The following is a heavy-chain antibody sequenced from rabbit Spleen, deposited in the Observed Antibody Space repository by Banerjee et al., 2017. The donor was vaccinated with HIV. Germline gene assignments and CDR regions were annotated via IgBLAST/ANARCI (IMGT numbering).Heavy chain of an antibody. CDR3: ARYPDYDSGGGDYNL. V-gene: IGHV1S45*01. D-gene: IGHD7-1*01. J-gene: IGHJ4*01. Sequence: QEQLVESGGGLVQPEGSLTLTCKASGFSFSSNCICWVRQAPGKGLEWIGCIYADSSGSTHYASWAKGRFTISKTSSTTVTLQMTSLTAADTATYFCARYPDYDSGGGDYNLWGPGTLVTVS. CDR1: GFSFSSNC. CDR2: IYADSSGST.